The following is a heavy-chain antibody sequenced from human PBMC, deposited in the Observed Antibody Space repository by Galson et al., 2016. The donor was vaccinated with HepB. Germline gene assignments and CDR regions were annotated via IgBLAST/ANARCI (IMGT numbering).Heavy chain of an antibody. CDR2: IKQDGSEK. J-gene: IGHJ4*02. CDR3: ARAIATSY. V-gene: IGHV3-7*05. D-gene: IGHD5-24*01. CDR1: GFTFSTYY. Sequence: SLRLSGAASGFTFSTYYMTWVRQPPGKGLEWVAGIKQDGSEKYYVDSVKGRFTISRDNAKNSLFLQMNSLRADDTAVYYCARAIATSYWGQGALVTVSS.